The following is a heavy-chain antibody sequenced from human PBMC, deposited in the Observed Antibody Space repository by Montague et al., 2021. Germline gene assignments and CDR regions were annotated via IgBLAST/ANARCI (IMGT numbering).Heavy chain of an antibody. J-gene: IGHJ4*02. CDR1: GYSFAPYW. CDR2: IFPDDSDT. Sequence: QSGAEVKKPGESLRISCKASGYSFAPYWIGWVRQMPGKVLEWMGIIFPDDSDTKYSPSFQGQVNISADKSISTAYLQWTSLKASDSAMYYCARRSSTWPLYYFDYWGQGTLVIVSS. CDR3: ARRSSTWPLYYFDY. V-gene: IGHV5-51*01. D-gene: IGHD6-13*01.